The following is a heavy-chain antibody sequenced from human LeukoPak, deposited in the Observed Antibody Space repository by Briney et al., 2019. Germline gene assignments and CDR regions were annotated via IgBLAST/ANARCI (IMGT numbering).Heavy chain of an antibody. V-gene: IGHV3-48*01. CDR2: ISSSSSTI. CDR1: GFTFSSYS. Sequence: GGSLRLSCAASGFTFSSYSMNWVRQAPGKGLEWVSYISSSSSTIYYADSVKGRFTISRDNAKNSLYLQMNSLRAEDSAVYYCARGDSSSWYSYYYYYGMDVWGQGTTVTVSS. D-gene: IGHD6-13*01. CDR3: ARGDSSSWYSYYYYYGMDV. J-gene: IGHJ6*02.